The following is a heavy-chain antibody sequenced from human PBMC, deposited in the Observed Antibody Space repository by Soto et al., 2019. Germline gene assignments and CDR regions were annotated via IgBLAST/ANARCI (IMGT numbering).Heavy chain of an antibody. CDR3: AGQGIAARLVSY. J-gene: IGHJ4*02. CDR2: IYPGDPDT. V-gene: IGHV5-51*01. Sequence: GESLKIPCNGSGYIFTSYWIVWVLQMPGKGLEWMGIIYPGDPDTRYSPSFQGQVTISADKSSSTAYLQWSSLKASDTAMYSCAGQGIAARLVSYWGQGTLVTVSS. CDR1: GYIFTSYW. D-gene: IGHD6-6*01.